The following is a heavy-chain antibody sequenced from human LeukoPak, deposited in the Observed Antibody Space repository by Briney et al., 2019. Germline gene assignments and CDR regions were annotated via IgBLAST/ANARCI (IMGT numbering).Heavy chain of an antibody. CDR1: GFAFSSYA. D-gene: IGHD7-27*01. J-gene: IGHJ4*02. V-gene: IGHV3-23*01. Sequence: GGSLRLSCAASGFAFSSYAMSWVRQAPGKGLEWVSTISGSGGSTYYADSVRGRFTISRDNSKNTLYLQMNSLRAEDTAVYYCAKDLTGSQRGRYFDYWGQGTLVTVSS. CDR2: ISGSGGST. CDR3: AKDLTGSQRGRYFDY.